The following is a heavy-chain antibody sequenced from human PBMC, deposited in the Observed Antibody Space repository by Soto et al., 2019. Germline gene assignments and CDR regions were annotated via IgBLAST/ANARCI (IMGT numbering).Heavy chain of an antibody. Sequence: QITLKESGPTLVKPTQTLTLTCTFSGFSLSSTRVAVGWIRQPPGKALEWLALIYWDDDKGYSPFLKSRLTSTTATSKNQVVLTMTNMDPVDTATYYCAHSVVAGLGYYFDYWGQGTLVTVSS. V-gene: IGHV2-5*02. CDR2: IYWDDDK. CDR1: GFSLSSTRVA. CDR3: AHSVVAGLGYYFDY. J-gene: IGHJ4*02. D-gene: IGHD6-19*01.